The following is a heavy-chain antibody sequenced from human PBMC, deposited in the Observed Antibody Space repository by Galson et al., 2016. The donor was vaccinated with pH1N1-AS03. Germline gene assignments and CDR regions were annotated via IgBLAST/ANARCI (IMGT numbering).Heavy chain of an antibody. D-gene: IGHD4-11*01. J-gene: IGHJ3*02. CDR2: ISPYNGKT. Sequence: SVKVSCKASGYSFISYGVSWVRQAPGQGLEWMGWISPYNGKTEHAQKFQGRVTLTTDTSTTTAYMELRSLRSDDTAIYYCARVGFHDNSGHFSGFRHDALDIWGQGTRVTVSS. V-gene: IGHV1-18*01. CDR1: GYSFISYG. CDR3: ARVGFHDNSGHFSGFRHDALDI.